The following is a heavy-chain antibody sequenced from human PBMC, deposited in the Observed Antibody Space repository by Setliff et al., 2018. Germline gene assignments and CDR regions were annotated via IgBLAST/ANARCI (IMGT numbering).Heavy chain of an antibody. V-gene: IGHV3-48*03. D-gene: IGHD3-10*01. CDR1: GFTFSNHE. CDR3: ARDLIRGAPNWFDP. Sequence: PGGSLRLSCAASGFTFSNHEMNWVRQAPGKGLEWVSYINSGGSLIYYADSVKGRFTISRDNAKSSLYLQMNSLRAEDTAVYYCARDLIRGAPNWFDPWGQGTQVTVSS. J-gene: IGHJ5*02. CDR2: INSGGSLI.